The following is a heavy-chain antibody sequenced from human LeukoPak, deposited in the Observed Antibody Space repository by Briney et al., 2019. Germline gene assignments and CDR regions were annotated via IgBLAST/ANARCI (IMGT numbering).Heavy chain of an antibody. Sequence: GGSLRLSCAASGFTFSSYWMSWVRQAPGKGLEWVANIKRDGSEKYYVDSVKGRFTISRDNAKNSLYLQMNSLRAEDTAVYYCASGNRVATYYYGSGSYGNDALDIWGQGTMVTVSS. D-gene: IGHD3-10*01. CDR2: IKRDGSEK. CDR1: GFTFSSYW. CDR3: ASGNRVATYYYGSGSYGNDALDI. V-gene: IGHV3-7*01. J-gene: IGHJ3*02.